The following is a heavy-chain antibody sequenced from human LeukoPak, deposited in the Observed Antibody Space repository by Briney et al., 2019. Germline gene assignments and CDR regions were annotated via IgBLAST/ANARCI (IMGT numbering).Heavy chain of an antibody. CDR2: IYTSGST. CDR3: ARAGYSSGWYAFDP. V-gene: IGHV4-4*07. J-gene: IGHJ5*02. Sequence: SSETLSLTCTVSGGSISSYYWSWIRQPAGKALECIGRIYTSGSTNYNPSLKSRVTMSVDTSKNQFSLKLSSVTAADTAVYYCARAGYSSGWYAFDPWGQGTLVTVSS. CDR1: GGSISSYY. D-gene: IGHD6-19*01.